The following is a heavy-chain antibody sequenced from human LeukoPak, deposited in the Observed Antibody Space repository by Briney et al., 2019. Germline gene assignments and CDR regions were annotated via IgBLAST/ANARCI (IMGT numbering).Heavy chain of an antibody. V-gene: IGHV1-46*01. Sequence: ASVKVSCKASGYTFTSYYMHWVRQAPGQGLEWMGIINPSGGSTSYAQKFQGRVTMTRDTSTSTVYMELSSLRSEDTAVYYCARDPRSPFQYYDFWSGSSGMYYFDYWGQGTLVTVSS. D-gene: IGHD3-3*01. CDR1: GYTFTSYY. CDR2: INPSGGST. CDR3: ARDPRSPFQYYDFWSGSSGMYYFDY. J-gene: IGHJ4*02.